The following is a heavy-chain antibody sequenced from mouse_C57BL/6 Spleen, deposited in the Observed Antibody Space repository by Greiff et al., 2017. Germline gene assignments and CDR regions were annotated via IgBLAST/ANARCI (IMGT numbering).Heavy chain of an antibody. V-gene: IGHV1-42*01. CDR3: ARSTDYAMDY. CDR1: GYSFTGYY. Sequence: EVKLQESGPELVKPGASVKISCKASGYSFTGYYMNWVKQSPEKSLEWIGEINPSTGGTTYNQKFKAKATLTVDKSSSTAYMQLKSLTSEDSAVYYCARSTDYAMDYWGQGTSVTVSS. CDR2: INPSTGGT. J-gene: IGHJ4*01.